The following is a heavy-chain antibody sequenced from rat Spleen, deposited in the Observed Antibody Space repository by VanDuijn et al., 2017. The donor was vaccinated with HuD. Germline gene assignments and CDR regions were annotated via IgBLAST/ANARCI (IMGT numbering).Heavy chain of an antibody. Sequence: QVQLKESGPGQVQPSQTLSLTCTVSGFSLTSYHVSWVRQPPGKGLEWMGVIWTGGSTDYNSALRSRLSISRDTSESQVFLKMNSLRTEDIATYYCVRVLRYLEDYWGQGVMVTVSS. CDR2: IWTGGST. D-gene: IGHD2-1*01. CDR1: GFSLTSYH. CDR3: VRVLRYLEDY. V-gene: IGHV2-43*01. J-gene: IGHJ2*01.